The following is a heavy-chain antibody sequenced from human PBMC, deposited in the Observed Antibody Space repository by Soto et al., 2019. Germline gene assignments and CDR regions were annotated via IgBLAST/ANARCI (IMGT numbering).Heavy chain of an antibody. Sequence: QVQLVESGGGLVKPGGPLRLSCAASGFTFSDYYMSWIRQAPGKGLEWVSYISSSGRTIYYADSVKGRFTISRDNAKNSLYLQMNSLRAEDTAVYYCAREDGYNYSPYYYYYYGMDVWGQGTTVTVSS. CDR2: ISSSGRTI. V-gene: IGHV3-11*01. CDR3: AREDGYNYSPYYYYYYGMDV. D-gene: IGHD5-12*01. J-gene: IGHJ6*02. CDR1: GFTFSDYY.